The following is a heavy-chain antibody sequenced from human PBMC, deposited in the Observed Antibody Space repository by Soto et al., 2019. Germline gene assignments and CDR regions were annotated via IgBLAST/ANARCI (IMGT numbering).Heavy chain of an antibody. V-gene: IGHV4-4*02. CDR3: ARDDVGSGSYYNGPSIYYYYYGMDV. Sequence: LSLTCAVSGGSISSSNWWSWVRQPPGKGLEWIGEIYHSGSTNYNPSLKSRVTISVDKSKNQFSLKLSSVTAADTAVYYCARDDVGSGSYYNGPSIYYYYYGMDVWGQGTTVTVSS. CDR1: GGSISSSNW. J-gene: IGHJ6*02. D-gene: IGHD3-10*01. CDR2: IYHSGST.